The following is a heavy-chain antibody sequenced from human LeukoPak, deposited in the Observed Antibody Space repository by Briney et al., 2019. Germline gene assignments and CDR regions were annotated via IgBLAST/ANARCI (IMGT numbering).Heavy chain of an antibody. CDR2: ISRYGGST. Sequence: PGGSLRLFCAASGFTFSSYAMNCGRQAPRKGLEYVSAISRYGGSTYYANSVKGRFTISRDNSKNTLYLQMGSLRAEDMAVYYCARALGYYDSSGYTDYWGQGTLVTVSS. J-gene: IGHJ4*02. CDR1: GFTFSSYA. CDR3: ARALGYYDSSGYTDY. V-gene: IGHV3-64*01. D-gene: IGHD3-22*01.